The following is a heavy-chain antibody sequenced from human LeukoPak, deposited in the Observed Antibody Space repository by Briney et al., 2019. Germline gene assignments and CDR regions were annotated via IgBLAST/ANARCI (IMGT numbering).Heavy chain of an antibody. V-gene: IGHV3-23*01. D-gene: IGHD2-2*01. CDR3: AKVGTPVFRVVPAAFFDY. Sequence: PGGSLRLSCAASGFTFSSYTMHWVRQAPGKGLEWVSAISGSGGSTYYADSVKGRFTISRDNSKNTLYLQMNTLRAEDTAVYYCAKVGTPVFRVVPAAFFDYWGQGTLVTVSS. J-gene: IGHJ4*02. CDR2: ISGSGGST. CDR1: GFTFSSYT.